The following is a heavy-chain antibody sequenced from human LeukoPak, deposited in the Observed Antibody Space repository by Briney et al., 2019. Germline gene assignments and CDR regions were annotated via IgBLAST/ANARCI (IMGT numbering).Heavy chain of an antibody. CDR3: ATSTFYDTLKPYYFDY. J-gene: IGHJ4*02. V-gene: IGHV1-24*01. Sequence: ASVKVSCKVSGYTLTELSMHWVRQAPGKGLEWMGGFDPEDGETIYAQKFQGRVTMTEDTSTDTACMELSSLRSEDTAVYYCATSTFYDTLKPYYFDYWGQGTLVAVSS. D-gene: IGHD3-9*01. CDR1: GYTLTELS. CDR2: FDPEDGET.